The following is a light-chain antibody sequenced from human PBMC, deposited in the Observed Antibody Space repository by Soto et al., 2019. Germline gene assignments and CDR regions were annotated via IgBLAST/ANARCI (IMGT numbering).Light chain of an antibody. CDR1: QSISSL. CDR2: AAS. Sequence: DIQMTQSPSSLSASVGDRVSISCLASQSISSLLNWYQQRPGTAPKLLIYAASTLQSGVPSRFSGSGSGTDFTLTISSLQPEDSATYYCQQSDSTPWTFGQGTKVDI. V-gene: IGKV1-39*01. CDR3: QQSDSTPWT. J-gene: IGKJ1*01.